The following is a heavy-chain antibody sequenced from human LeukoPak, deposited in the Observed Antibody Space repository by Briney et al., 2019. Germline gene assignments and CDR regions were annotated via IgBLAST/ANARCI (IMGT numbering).Heavy chain of an antibody. J-gene: IGHJ4*02. D-gene: IGHD6-19*01. CDR3: ARSNSSGWAFGY. CDR1: GFTFSSYS. CDR2: ISSSSSYI. V-gene: IGHV3-21*01. Sequence: GGSLRLSCAASGFTFSSYSMNWVRQAPGKGLEWVSSISSSSSYIYYADSVKGRFTISRDNAKNSLYLQMNSLRAEDTAVYYCARSNSSGWAFGYWGQGTLVTVSS.